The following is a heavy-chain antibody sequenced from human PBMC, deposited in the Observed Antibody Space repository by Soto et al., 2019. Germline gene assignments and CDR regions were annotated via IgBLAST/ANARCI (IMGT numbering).Heavy chain of an antibody. Sequence: QVQLQESGPGLVKPSGTLSLTCAVSGASISSDNRWTWVRQPPGEGLEWIGEISQSGTTKYNPSLASRVTISVAKSKNPFSLRLTSMTAADTAVYYCAKKVPAALRLYFFFGLDVWGQGTTVTVAS. CDR2: ISQSGTT. D-gene: IGHD2-15*01. CDR1: GASISSDNR. CDR3: AKKVPAALRLYFFFGLDV. J-gene: IGHJ6*02. V-gene: IGHV4-4*02.